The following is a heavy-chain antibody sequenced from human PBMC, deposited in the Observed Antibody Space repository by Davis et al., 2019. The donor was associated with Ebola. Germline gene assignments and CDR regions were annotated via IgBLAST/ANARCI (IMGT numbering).Heavy chain of an antibody. CDR1: GLTFDDYA. CDR3: ARPRTYFFDTTAYSEGPLGMDV. Sequence: SLKISCAASGLTFDDYAMHWVRQAPGKGLEWVSGISWNGGSIAYADSVKGRFTLSRDNAKNSLYLEMNSLRPEDTAFYYCARPRTYFFDTTAYSEGPLGMDVWGQGTPVTVSS. CDR2: ISWNGGSI. D-gene: IGHD3-22*01. J-gene: IGHJ6*02. V-gene: IGHV3-9*01.